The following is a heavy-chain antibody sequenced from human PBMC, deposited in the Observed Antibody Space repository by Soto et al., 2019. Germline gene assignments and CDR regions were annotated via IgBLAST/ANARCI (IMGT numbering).Heavy chain of an antibody. CDR3: ARTSGSYYDFDY. CDR1: GGSISSSSNY. J-gene: IGHJ4*02. Sequence: PSETLSLTCTVSGGSISSSSNYWGWIRQPPGKGLEWIASIYYSGSTYYNSSLKSRVTISVDMSKNQFSLKLTSVTAADTAVYYCARTSGSYYDFDYWGQGPLVTVSS. D-gene: IGHD1-26*01. V-gene: IGHV4-39*01. CDR2: IYYSGST.